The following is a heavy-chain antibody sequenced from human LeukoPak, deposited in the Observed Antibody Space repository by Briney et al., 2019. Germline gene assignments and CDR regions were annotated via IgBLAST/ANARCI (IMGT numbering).Heavy chain of an antibody. D-gene: IGHD2-8*01. Sequence: PGRSLRLSCAASGFSFSTYGMHWVRQAPGKGLEWVAVIWHDGSNKFYVDSVKGRFTISRDNSKNTIYLQMDSLRAEDTAVYYCAKDGAPLGYCANGICYGLKYHHMDVWGKGSTVT. CDR3: AKDGAPLGYCANGICYGLKYHHMDV. CDR1: GFSFSTYG. J-gene: IGHJ6*03. V-gene: IGHV3-33*06. CDR2: IWHDGSNK.